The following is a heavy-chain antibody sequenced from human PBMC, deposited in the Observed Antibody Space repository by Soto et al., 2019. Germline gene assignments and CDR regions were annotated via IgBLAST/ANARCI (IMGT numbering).Heavy chain of an antibody. CDR3: TMDTRGVAAPAFDY. Sequence: EVQLVESGGGLVEPGGSLRLSCAASGFTFTKAWMSWVRQAPGKALEWVGGIKSKADGETMFYAAPVKGRFTVSRVDSKSALNLPMRTLKPADTSMYNCTMDTRGVAAPAFDYWGQGLLVSVPS. CDR2: IKSKADGETM. V-gene: IGHV3-15*01. D-gene: IGHD6-13*01. J-gene: IGHJ4*02. CDR1: GFTFTKAW.